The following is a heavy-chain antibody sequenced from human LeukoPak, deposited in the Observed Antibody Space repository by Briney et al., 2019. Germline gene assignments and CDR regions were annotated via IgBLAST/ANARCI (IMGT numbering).Heavy chain of an antibody. V-gene: IGHV1-46*01. CDR3: ARKSYYYYDLDV. CDR1: GYTFTTHY. Sequence: ASVEVSCKASGYTFTTHYMHWVRQAPGQGLEWMGIINPSGGGTSYAQKFQGRVTMTRDTSTSTVYMELSSLRSEDTAVYYCARKSYYYYDLDVWGQGTTVTVSS. J-gene: IGHJ6*02. CDR2: INPSGGGT.